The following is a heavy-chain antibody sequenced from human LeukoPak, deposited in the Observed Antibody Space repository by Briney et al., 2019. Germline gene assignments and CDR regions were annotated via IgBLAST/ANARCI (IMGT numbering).Heavy chain of an antibody. J-gene: IGHJ3*02. CDR1: GGTFSSYA. D-gene: IGHD6-13*01. V-gene: IGHV1-69*05. CDR3: AMLNRQQLALIGAFDI. Sequence: GASVKVSCKASGGTFSSYAISWVRQAPGQGLEWMGGIIPIFGTANYAQKFQGRVTITTDESTSTAYMELSSLRSEDTAVYYCAMLNRQQLALIGAFDIWGQGTMVTVSS. CDR2: IIPIFGTA.